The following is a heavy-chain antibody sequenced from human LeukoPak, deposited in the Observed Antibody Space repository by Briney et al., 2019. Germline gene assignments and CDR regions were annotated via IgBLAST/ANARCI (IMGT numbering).Heavy chain of an antibody. CDR2: IYPGDSDT. CDR1: GYSFNNYW. Sequence: GESLKISCKASGYSFNNYWIGWVRRMPGKGLEWMGIIYPGDSDTRYSPSFQGQVTISADKSISTAYLQWSSLKASDTAMYYCARPIAASDAFDIWGQGTMVTVSS. CDR3: ARPIAASDAFDI. V-gene: IGHV5-51*01. D-gene: IGHD6-13*01. J-gene: IGHJ3*02.